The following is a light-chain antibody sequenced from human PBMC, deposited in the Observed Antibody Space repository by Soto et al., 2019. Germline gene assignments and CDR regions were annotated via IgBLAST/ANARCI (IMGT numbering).Light chain of an antibody. J-gene: IGLJ1*01. CDR2: DVS. Sequence: QSVLTQPASVSGSPGQSITISCTGTSSDVGGYHYVSWYQQHPGKAPKLMIYDVSNRPSGVSSRYSGSRSGNTASLIISGLQAEDEADYYCSSYSSSSTPYVFGTGTKLTVL. V-gene: IGLV2-14*01. CDR1: SSDVGGYHY. CDR3: SSYSSSSTPYV.